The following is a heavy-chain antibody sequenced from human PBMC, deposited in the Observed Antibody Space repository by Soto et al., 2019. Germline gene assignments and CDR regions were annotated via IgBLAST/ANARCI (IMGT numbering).Heavy chain of an antibody. CDR2: IYYSGST. D-gene: IGHD3-22*01. CDR3: ATEPDYYDSSGYYGIDY. J-gene: IGHJ4*02. CDR1: GGSISSSSYY. Sequence: SETLSFTCTVSGGSISSSSYYWGWIRQPPGKGLEWIGSIYYSGSTYYNPSLKSRVTISVDTSKNQFSLKLSSVTAADTAVYYCATEPDYYDSSGYYGIDYWGQGTLVTVSS. V-gene: IGHV4-39*01.